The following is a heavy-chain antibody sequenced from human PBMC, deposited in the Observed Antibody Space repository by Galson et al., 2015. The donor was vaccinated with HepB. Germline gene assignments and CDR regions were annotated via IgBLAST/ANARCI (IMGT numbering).Heavy chain of an antibody. CDR2: ISFDGSHQ. CDR3: ARGLLATPGAVNY. V-gene: IGHV3-30*04. J-gene: IGHJ4*02. D-gene: IGHD6-13*01. CDR1: GFTFRSYN. Sequence: SLRLSCAASGFTFRSYNMYWVRQAPGKGLEWVAVISFDGSHQYYADSVKGRFTISRDNSKNTLYLQMNSLRAEDTAVYYCARGLLATPGAVNYWGQGILVTVSS.